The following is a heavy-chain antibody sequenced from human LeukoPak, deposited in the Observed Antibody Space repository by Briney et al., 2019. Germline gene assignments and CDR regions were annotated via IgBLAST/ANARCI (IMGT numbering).Heavy chain of an antibody. CDR3: ASRDFIAYCGGDCYSLYFQH. D-gene: IGHD2-21*02. Sequence: GGSLRLSCAASGFTVSSNYMSWVRQAPGKGLEWVSVIYSGGSTYYADSVKGRFTISRDNSKNTLYLQMNSLRAEDTAVYYCASRDFIAYCGGDCYSLYFQHWGQGTLVTVSS. J-gene: IGHJ1*01. CDR2: IYSGGST. CDR1: GFTVSSNY. V-gene: IGHV3-53*01.